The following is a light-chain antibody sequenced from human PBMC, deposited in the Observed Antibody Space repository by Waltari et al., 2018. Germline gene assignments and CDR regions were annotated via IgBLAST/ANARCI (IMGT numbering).Light chain of an antibody. Sequence: DIVMTQTPLSLSVTPGQPASISCTSSQRLLHRDGKTYLYWYFQRPGQSPQLLIYQISGRFSGVPDRFSGSGSGTDFTLRISRVEPDDIGVYYCMQAMHLPLTFGGGTKVEVK. CDR2: QIS. J-gene: IGKJ4*01. V-gene: IGKV2-29*03. CDR3: MQAMHLPLT. CDR1: QRLLHRDGKTY.